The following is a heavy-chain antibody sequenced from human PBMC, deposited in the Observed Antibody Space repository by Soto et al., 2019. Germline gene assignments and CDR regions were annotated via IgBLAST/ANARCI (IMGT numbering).Heavy chain of an antibody. CDR2: ISSSGSTT. CDR1: GVTFSDYY. Sequence: QVHLVESGGGLVKPGGSLRLSCVASGVTFSDYYMTWIRQAPGKGLEWVSFISSSGSTTYYADSVKGRFTISRDNAQNSLYLQRHSLRAEDTAVYYCARVPRYCSGGNCYSDYFYYMDVWGKATTVTVSS. D-gene: IGHD2-15*01. CDR3: ARVPRYCSGGNCYSDYFYYMDV. J-gene: IGHJ6*03. V-gene: IGHV3-11*01.